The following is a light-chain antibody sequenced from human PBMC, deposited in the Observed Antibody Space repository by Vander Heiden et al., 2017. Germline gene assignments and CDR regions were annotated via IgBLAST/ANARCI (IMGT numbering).Light chain of an antibody. CDR2: GNS. CDR3: QSYDSSLSGWV. V-gene: IGLV1-40*01. Sequence: QSVLTQPPSVPGAPGQRVTISCTGSSSNIGAGYDVHGYQQLPGTAPKLLIYGNSNRPSGVPDRFSGSKSGTSASLAITGLQAEDEADYYCQSYDSSLSGWVFGGGTKLTVL. CDR1: SSNIGAGYD. J-gene: IGLJ3*02.